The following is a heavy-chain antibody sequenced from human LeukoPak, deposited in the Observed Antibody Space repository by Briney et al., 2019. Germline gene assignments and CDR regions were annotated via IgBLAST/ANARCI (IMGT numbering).Heavy chain of an antibody. V-gene: IGHV1-46*01. Sequence: ASVKVSCKASGYTFTSYYMHWVRQAPGQGLEWMGIINPSGGSTSYAQKFQGRVTMTRDTSTSTVYMELSSLRAEDTAVYYCAKDGASGSSDYWGQGTLVTVSS. CDR3: AKDGASGSSDY. J-gene: IGHJ4*02. CDR1: GYTFTSYY. D-gene: IGHD1-26*01. CDR2: INPSGGST.